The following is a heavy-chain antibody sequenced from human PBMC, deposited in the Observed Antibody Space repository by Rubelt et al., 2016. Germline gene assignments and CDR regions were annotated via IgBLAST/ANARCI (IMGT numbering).Heavy chain of an antibody. CDR3: ARDIYSGSYYGY. J-gene: IGHJ4*02. CDR1: GYTFTSYA. CDR2: INAGNGNT. D-gene: IGHD1-26*01. V-gene: IGHV1-3*01. Sequence: QVQLVQSGAEVKKPGASVKGSCKASGYTFTSYAMHWVRQAPGQRLEWMGWINAGNGNTKYSQKFQGRVTITRDTSASTAYMERSSLRSEDTAVYYCARDIYSGSYYGYWGQGTLVTVSS.